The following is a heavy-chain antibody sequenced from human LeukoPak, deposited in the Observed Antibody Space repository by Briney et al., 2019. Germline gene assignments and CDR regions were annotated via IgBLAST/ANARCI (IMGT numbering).Heavy chain of an antibody. Sequence: AETLSLTCTVSGGSISSDSNYWSWLRQPPGKGLESFVEIDHSGSTNYNTSLKSRVTLPVHTSKNQFSLKLSSVTAADTAVYYCARHGGLWFGEFASGDDAFDIWGQGTMVTVSS. CDR3: ARHGGLWFGEFASGDDAFDI. CDR1: GGSISSDSNY. V-gene: IGHV4-39*01. J-gene: IGHJ3*02. D-gene: IGHD3-10*01. CDR2: IDHSGST.